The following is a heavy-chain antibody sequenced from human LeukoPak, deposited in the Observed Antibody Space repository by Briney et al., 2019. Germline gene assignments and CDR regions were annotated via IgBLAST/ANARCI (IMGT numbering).Heavy chain of an antibody. Sequence: ASVKVSCKASGYTFTSYGISWARQAPGQGLEWMGWISAYNGNTNYAQKLQGRVTMTTDTSTSTAYMELRSLRSDDTAVYYCARDRVVRPKTSIDYWGQGTLVTVSS. CDR1: GYTFTSYG. J-gene: IGHJ4*02. CDR3: ARDRVVRPKTSIDY. V-gene: IGHV1-18*01. CDR2: ISAYNGNT. D-gene: IGHD3-10*01.